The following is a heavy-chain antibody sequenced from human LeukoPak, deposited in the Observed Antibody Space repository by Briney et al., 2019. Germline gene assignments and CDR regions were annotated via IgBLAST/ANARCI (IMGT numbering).Heavy chain of an antibody. V-gene: IGHV4-59*01. CDR1: GGSISSYY. J-gene: IGHJ4*02. CDR3: ARGYSSGFIDY. Sequence: SETLSLTCTVSGGSISSYYWSWTRQPPGKGLEWIGYIYYSGSTNYNPSPKSRVTISVDTSKNQFSLKLSSVTAADTAVYYCARGYSSGFIDYWGQGTLVTVSS. D-gene: IGHD6-19*01. CDR2: IYYSGST.